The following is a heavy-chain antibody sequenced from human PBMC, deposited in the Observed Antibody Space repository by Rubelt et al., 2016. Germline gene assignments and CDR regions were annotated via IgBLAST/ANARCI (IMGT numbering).Heavy chain of an antibody. CDR1: GYTFAGHY. V-gene: IGHV1-18*04. CDR3: ARGTQVTTGYHYMDV. J-gene: IGHJ6*03. CDR2: ISAYNGNT. D-gene: IGHD2-21*02. Sequence: QLVQSGAEVKKPGASVEVSCKASGYTFAGHYMHWVRQAPGQGLEWMGWISAYNGNTNYAQKFQGRVTMTSDTSTSAAYMELRSLRSDDAAVYYCARGTQVTTGYHYMDVWGKGTTVTVSS.